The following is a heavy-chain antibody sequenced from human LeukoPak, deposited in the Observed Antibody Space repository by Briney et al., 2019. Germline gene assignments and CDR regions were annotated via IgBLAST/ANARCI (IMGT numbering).Heavy chain of an antibody. CDR3: ARLSFLSFSYDSTGHAIFFFNY. CDR1: GGSISSYY. J-gene: IGHJ4*02. D-gene: IGHD3-22*01. V-gene: IGHV4-4*07. Sequence: SETLSLTCTVSGGSISSYYWSWIRQPAGKGLEWIGRIYSTGSTNYNPSLKSRVAISVDASKNQFSLRMDSVTAADRAVYYCARLSFLSFSYDSTGHAIFFFNYWGRGTLVTVSS. CDR2: IYSTGST.